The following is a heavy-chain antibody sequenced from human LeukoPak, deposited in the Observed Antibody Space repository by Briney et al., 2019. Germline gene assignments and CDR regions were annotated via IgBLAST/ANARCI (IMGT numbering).Heavy chain of an antibody. J-gene: IGHJ4*02. CDR2: IYYSGST. V-gene: IGHV4-31*03. D-gene: IGHD3-22*01. CDR3: ARAQPYYYDSSGYIDY. CDR1: GGSISSGGYY. Sequence: SQTLSLTCTVSGGSISSGGYYWRWIRQHPGKGLEWLGYIYYSGSTYYNPSLKSRVTISVDTSKNQFSLKLSSVTAADTAVYYCARAQPYYYDSSGYIDYWGQGTLVTVSS.